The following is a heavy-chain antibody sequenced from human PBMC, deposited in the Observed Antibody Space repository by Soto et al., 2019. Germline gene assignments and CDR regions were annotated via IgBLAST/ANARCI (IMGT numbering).Heavy chain of an antibody. J-gene: IGHJ6*02. CDR1: GFTFSSYG. CDR3: ARKGHCSGGSCYQYYYYGMDV. CDR2: IWYDGSNK. V-gene: IGHV3-33*01. D-gene: IGHD2-15*01. Sequence: SLRLSCAASGFTFSSYGMHWVRQAPGKGLEWVAVIWYDGSNKYYADSVKGRFTISRDNSKNTLYLQMNSLRAEDTAVYYCARKGHCSGGSCYQYYYYGMDVWGQGTTVTVSS.